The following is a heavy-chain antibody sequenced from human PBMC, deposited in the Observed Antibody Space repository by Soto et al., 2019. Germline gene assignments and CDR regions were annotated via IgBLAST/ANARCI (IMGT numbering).Heavy chain of an antibody. CDR2: IVVGSGNT. Sequence: SVKVSCKASGFTFTSSAVQWVRQARGQRLEWIGWIVVGSGNTNYAQKFQERVTITRDMSTSTAYMELSSLRSEDTAVYYCAREGRDIVVVVAATGFDYWGQGTLVTVSS. D-gene: IGHD2-15*01. V-gene: IGHV1-58*01. J-gene: IGHJ4*02. CDR1: GFTFTSSA. CDR3: AREGRDIVVVVAATGFDY.